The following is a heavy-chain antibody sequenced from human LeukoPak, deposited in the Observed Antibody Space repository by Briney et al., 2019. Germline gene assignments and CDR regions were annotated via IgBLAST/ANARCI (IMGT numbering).Heavy chain of an antibody. V-gene: IGHV3-21*04. CDR1: GFTFSSYS. CDR2: ISSSSSYI. CDR3: ARRLSLRFDAFAV. J-gene: IGHJ3*01. D-gene: IGHD2-21*02. Sequence: GGSLRLSCAASGFTFSSYSMNWVRQAPGKGLEWVSSISSSSSYIYYADSVKGRFTISRDNAKNSLYLQMNSLRAEDTAPYYCARRLSLRFDAFAVWGPGTVVTVSS.